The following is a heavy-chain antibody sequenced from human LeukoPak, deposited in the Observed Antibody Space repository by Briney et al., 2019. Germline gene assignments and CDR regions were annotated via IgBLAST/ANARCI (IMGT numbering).Heavy chain of an antibody. Sequence: GGSLRLSCEASGFAFSIYRMNWDRQAPGKGLEWVSYIHLSGTPTHYADPVKGRFSISRDNVKNSLYLQMNSLRAEDTALYYCAGSRRIPYWFDPWGQGTLVTVSS. V-gene: IGHV3-48*04. CDR2: IHLSGTPT. CDR3: AGSRRIPYWFDP. D-gene: IGHD2-2*02. J-gene: IGHJ5*02. CDR1: GFAFSIYR.